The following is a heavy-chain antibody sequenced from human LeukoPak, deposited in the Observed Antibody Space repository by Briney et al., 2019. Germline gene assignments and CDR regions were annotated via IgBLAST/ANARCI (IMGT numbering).Heavy chain of an antibody. CDR2: IYYIGSN. Sequence: PTPTLSLTCTVSGESVSRSRYYCTWIRQPPGKGLEWIGYIYYIGSNNYNLSLRRRLTMSVDTSKTQFSLRLSSLIAADTAVYYCARYYDSTGFFDYWGQGTLVTVS. CDR1: GESVSRSRYY. CDR3: ARYYDSTGFFDY. D-gene: IGHD3-22*01. V-gene: IGHV4-61*01. J-gene: IGHJ4*02.